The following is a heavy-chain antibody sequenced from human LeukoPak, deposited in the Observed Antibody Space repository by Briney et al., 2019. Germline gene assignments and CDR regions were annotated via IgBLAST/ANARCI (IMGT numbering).Heavy chain of an antibody. Sequence: GGPLRLSCAASGFTFSSYAMSWVRQAPGKGLEWVSSISSSSSYIYYADSVKGRFTISRDNAKNSLYPQMNSLRAEDTAVYYCARDPYSSSWPFDYWGQGTLVTVSS. V-gene: IGHV3-21*01. CDR2: ISSSSSYI. J-gene: IGHJ4*02. CDR3: ARDPYSSSWPFDY. D-gene: IGHD6-13*01. CDR1: GFTFSSYA.